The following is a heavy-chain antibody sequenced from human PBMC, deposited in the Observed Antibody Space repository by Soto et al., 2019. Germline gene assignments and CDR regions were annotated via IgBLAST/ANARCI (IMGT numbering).Heavy chain of an antibody. CDR1: GFTFSSYA. CDR2: ISGSGGST. V-gene: IGHV3-23*01. Sequence: GGSLRLSCAASGFTFSSYAMSWVRQAPGKGLEWVSAISGSGGSTYYADSVKGRFTISRDNSKNTLYLQMNSLRAEDTAVYYCARGGVELTGYYGGPNWFDPWGQGTLVTVSS. J-gene: IGHJ5*02. D-gene: IGHD3-9*01. CDR3: ARGGVELTGYYGGPNWFDP.